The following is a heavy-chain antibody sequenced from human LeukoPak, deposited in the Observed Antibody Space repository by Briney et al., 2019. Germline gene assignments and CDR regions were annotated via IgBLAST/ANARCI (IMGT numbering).Heavy chain of an antibody. V-gene: IGHV4-39*07. D-gene: IGHD4-17*01. Sequence: SETLSLTCSVSGDSITSSSYYWAWIRQPPEKGLEWIGSVYYTGGTNYNPSLKSRVTISVDTSKNQFSLKLSSVTAADTAVYFCARGYGNYGDALDIWGQGTTVTVSS. CDR2: VYYTGGT. J-gene: IGHJ3*02. CDR1: GDSITSSSYY. CDR3: ARGYGNYGDALDI.